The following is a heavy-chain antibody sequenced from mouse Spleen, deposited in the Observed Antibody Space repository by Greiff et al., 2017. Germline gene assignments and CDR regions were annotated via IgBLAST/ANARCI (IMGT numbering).Heavy chain of an antibody. J-gene: IGHJ1*01. Sequence: EVKLMESGPGLVKPSQSLSLTCSVTGYSITSGYYWNWIRQFPGNKLEWMGYISYDGSNNYNPSLKNRISITRDTSKNQFFLKLNSVTTEDTATYYCAREGKRGNFDVWGAGTTVTVSS. V-gene: IGHV3-6*01. CDR3: AREGKRGNFDV. CDR2: ISYDGSN. CDR1: GYSITSGYY.